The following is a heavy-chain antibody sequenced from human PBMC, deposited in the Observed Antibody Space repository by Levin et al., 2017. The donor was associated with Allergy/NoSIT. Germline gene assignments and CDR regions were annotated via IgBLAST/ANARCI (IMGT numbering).Heavy chain of an antibody. J-gene: IGHJ4*02. D-gene: IGHD6-19*01. CDR2: ISTGSRTI. CDR3: ARDASGWYDY. CDR1: GFIFGPYS. Sequence: SCAASGFIFGPYSMNWVRQAPGKGLEWVSSISTGSRTIYYADSVKGRFTISRDDAKNSLYLQMNSLRDEDTAVYYCARDASGWYDYWGQGTLVTVSS. V-gene: IGHV3-48*02.